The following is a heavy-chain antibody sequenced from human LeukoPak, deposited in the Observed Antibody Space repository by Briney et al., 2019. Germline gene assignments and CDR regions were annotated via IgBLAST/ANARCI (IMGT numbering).Heavy chain of an antibody. CDR1: GFTFSNAW. Sequence: PGGSLRLSCAASGFTFSNAWMSWVRQAPGKGLEWVGFIRSKAYGGTTEYAASVKGRFTISRDDSKSIAYLQMNSLKTEDTAVYYCTRASPTRSGCYYFDYWGQGTLVTVSS. CDR2: IRSKAYGGTT. CDR3: TRASPTRSGCYYFDY. V-gene: IGHV3-49*04. D-gene: IGHD6-25*01. J-gene: IGHJ4*02.